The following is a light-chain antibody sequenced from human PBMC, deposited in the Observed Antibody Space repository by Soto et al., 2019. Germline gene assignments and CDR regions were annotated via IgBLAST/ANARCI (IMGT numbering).Light chain of an antibody. CDR1: QGISSY. J-gene: IGKJ1*01. CDR3: QQYNSYPWT. V-gene: IGKV1-8*01. CDR2: AAS. Sequence: AIRMTQSPSSFSASPGDRVTITFRASQGISSYLAWYQQKPGKAPKLLIYAASTLQSGVPSRFSGSGSGTDFTLTISCLQSEDFATYYCQQYNSYPWTFGQGTKVDIK.